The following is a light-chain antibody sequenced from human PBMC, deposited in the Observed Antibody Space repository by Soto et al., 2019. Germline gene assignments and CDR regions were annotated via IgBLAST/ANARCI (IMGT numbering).Light chain of an antibody. J-gene: IGLJ2*01. Sequence: QTVVTQSPSASASLGASGKLTCTLSSGHSNYAIAWHQQQSEKGPRYLMKLNSDGSHSKGDGIPDRFSGSSSGAERYLTISSLQSEDEADYYCQTWGSDIVVFGGGTKLTVL. CDR3: QTWGSDIVV. CDR1: SGHSNYA. CDR2: LNSDGSH. V-gene: IGLV4-69*01.